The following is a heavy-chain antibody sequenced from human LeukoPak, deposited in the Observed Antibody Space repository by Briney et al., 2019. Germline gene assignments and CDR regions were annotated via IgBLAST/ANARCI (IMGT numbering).Heavy chain of an antibody. D-gene: IGHD5-18*01. CDR3: ARVVRAWIQLYQLDY. Sequence: GASVKVSCKASGYTFTGYYMHWVRQAPGHGLEWMGWINPNSGGTNYAQKFQGRVTMTRDTSISTAYMELSRLRSDDTAVYYCARVVRAWIQLYQLDYWGQGTLVTVSS. CDR1: GYTFTGYY. J-gene: IGHJ4*02. CDR2: INPNSGGT. V-gene: IGHV1-2*02.